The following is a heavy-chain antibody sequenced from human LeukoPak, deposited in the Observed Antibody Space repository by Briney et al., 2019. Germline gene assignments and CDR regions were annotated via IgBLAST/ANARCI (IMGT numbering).Heavy chain of an antibody. J-gene: IGHJ3*02. CDR2: VIPIFGTA. CDR1: GYTFTSYG. D-gene: IGHD7-27*01. Sequence: ASVKVSCRASGYTFTSYGISWVRQPPGQGLELMGGVIPIFGTANYAQKFQGRVTITTDESTSTAYMELSSLRSEDTAVYYCARGGATGDLYRSNDAFDIWGQGTMVTVSS. V-gene: IGHV1-69*05. CDR3: ARGGATGDLYRSNDAFDI.